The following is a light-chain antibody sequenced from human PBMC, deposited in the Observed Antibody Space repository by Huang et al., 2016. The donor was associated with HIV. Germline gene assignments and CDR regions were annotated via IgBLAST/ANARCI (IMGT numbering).Light chain of an antibody. J-gene: IGKJ2*01. CDR1: QSLVHSDGNTY. CDR2: KVA. Sequence: DVVMTQSPLSLPVTLGQPASISCRSSQSLVHSDGNTYLNWFQQRPGQSPRRLSYKVANRDSGVPDIVSGSGSGTDFTLKISRVEAEDVGVYYCMQGTHWPPYTFGQGTKLEIK. CDR3: MQGTHWPPYT. V-gene: IGKV2-30*02.